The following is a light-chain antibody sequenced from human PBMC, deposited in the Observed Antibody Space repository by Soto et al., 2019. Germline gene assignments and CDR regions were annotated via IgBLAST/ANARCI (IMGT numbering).Light chain of an antibody. CDR2: RNN. V-gene: IGLV1-47*01. CDR1: SSNIGSNY. J-gene: IGLJ3*02. CDR3: SAWDDSLRGVV. Sequence: QAVVTQPPSASGTPGQRVTISCFGSSSNIGSNYVYWYQQLPGTAPKLLIYRNNQRPSGVPDRFSVSKSGTSASLAISGLRSEDEADYYCSAWDDSLRGVVFGGGTKLTVL.